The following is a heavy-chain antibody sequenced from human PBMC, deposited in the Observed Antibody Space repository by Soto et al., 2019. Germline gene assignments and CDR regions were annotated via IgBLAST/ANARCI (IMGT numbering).Heavy chain of an antibody. Sequence: ASVKVSCKASGYTFTGYYMHWVRQAPGQGLEWMGWINPNSGGTNYAQKFQGWVTMTRDTSISTAYMELSRLRSDDTAVYYCARASDYYDSSGPPERFYYYYGMDVWGQGTTVTVSS. J-gene: IGHJ6*02. CDR2: INPNSGGT. D-gene: IGHD3-22*01. CDR1: GYTFTGYY. V-gene: IGHV1-2*04. CDR3: ARASDYYDSSGPPERFYYYYGMDV.